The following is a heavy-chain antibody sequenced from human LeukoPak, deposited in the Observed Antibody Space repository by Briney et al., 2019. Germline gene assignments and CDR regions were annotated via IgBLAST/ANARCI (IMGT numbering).Heavy chain of an antibody. CDR2: MYYSGRT. CDR3: ARDVGYYYDSSGAIDAFDI. J-gene: IGHJ3*02. V-gene: IGHV4-59*01. Sequence: SETLSLTCTVSGGSISSYYWSWIRQPPGKGLEWIGYMYYSGRTNYNPSLNSPVTISVDTSKNQFSLKLSSVTAADTAVYCCARDVGYYYDSSGAIDAFDIWGQGTMVTVSS. CDR1: GGSISSYY. D-gene: IGHD3-22*01.